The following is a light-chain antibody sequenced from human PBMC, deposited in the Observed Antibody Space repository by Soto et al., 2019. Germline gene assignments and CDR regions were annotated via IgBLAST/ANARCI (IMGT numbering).Light chain of an antibody. CDR3: LQYGSSPPYT. CDR2: GSS. CDR1: QSVSNNY. J-gene: IGKJ2*01. V-gene: IGKV3-20*01. Sequence: EVVLTQSPGTLSLSPGERATLSCRASQSVSNNYFAWYQQKPGQAPRLLIFGSSDRATGIPDRLSGSGSGTDFTLIISRLEPEDFAVYYCLQYGSSPPYTFGQGTKLEIK.